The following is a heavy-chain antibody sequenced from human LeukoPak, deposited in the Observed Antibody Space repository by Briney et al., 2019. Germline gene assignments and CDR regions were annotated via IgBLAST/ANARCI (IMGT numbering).Heavy chain of an antibody. Sequence: SQTLSLTCAIAGDSVSSNSAAWNWIRQSPLRGLEWLGRTYYRSKWYFDYAVSVEGRITINPDTSKNQFSLHLNSLTPEDTAVYYCARSISTGGFRLDYWGQGTLVTVSS. V-gene: IGHV6-1*01. CDR2: TYYRSKWYF. CDR1: GDSVSSNSAA. CDR3: ARSISTGGFRLDY. D-gene: IGHD2-2*01. J-gene: IGHJ4*02.